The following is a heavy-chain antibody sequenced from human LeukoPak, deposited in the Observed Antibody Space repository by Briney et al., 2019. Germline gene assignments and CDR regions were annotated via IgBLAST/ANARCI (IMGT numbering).Heavy chain of an antibody. D-gene: IGHD3-3*01. J-gene: IGHJ4*02. CDR1: GGSISSGDYY. CDR3: ARNRGIRSGYPYFDY. CDR2: MYYSVST. Sequence: SETLSLTCIVSGGSISSGDYYCSWIRQPPGKGLECILYMYYSVSTYYNPSLKSRVTISVDTSKNQFSLKLRPVTAADTAVYYCARNRGIRSGYPYFDYWGQGTLVTVSS. V-gene: IGHV4-30-4*01.